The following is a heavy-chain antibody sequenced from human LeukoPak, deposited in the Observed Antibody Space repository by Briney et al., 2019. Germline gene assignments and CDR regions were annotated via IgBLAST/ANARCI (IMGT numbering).Heavy chain of an antibody. CDR2: MYSSGNT. D-gene: IGHD6-19*01. CDR1: GGSVSSGSYY. CDR3: ARGPWYIAVAGKFDY. J-gene: IGHJ4*02. Sequence: SETLSLTCTVSGGSVSSGSYYWSWIRQPPGKGLEWIGYMYSSGNTNYNPSLKNRITISVDTSKNPFSLKLSSVTAADTAVYYCARGPWYIAVAGKFDYWGQGTLVTVSS. V-gene: IGHV4-61*01.